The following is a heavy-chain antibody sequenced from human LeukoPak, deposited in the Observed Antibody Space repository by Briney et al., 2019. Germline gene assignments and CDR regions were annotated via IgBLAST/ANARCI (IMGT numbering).Heavy chain of an antibody. CDR1: GYSISSGYY. CDR2: IYHSGST. V-gene: IGHV4-38-2*02. CDR3: ASRGYVWGSYRYLDY. Sequence: SETLSLTCTVSGYSISSGYYWGWIRQPPGKGLEWIGSIYHSGSTYYNPSLKSRVTISVDTSKNQFSLKLSSVTAADTAVYYCASRGYVWGSYRYLDYWGQGTLVTVSS. J-gene: IGHJ4*02. D-gene: IGHD3-16*02.